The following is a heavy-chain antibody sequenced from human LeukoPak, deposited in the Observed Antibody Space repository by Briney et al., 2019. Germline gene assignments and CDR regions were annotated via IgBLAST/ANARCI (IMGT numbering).Heavy chain of an antibody. CDR1: GFDVSSSY. CDR2: MYSGGTT. D-gene: IGHD3-10*01. Sequence: GGSLRLSCAVSGFDVSSSYVNWVRQAPGKGLERVAVMYSGGTTYYSDSVKGRFTISRDNSKNTVSLQINSLRVEDTAMYYCARLEVARGVMLGLDVWGQGPTVTVSS. J-gene: IGHJ6*02. CDR3: ARLEVARGVMLGLDV. V-gene: IGHV3-66*04.